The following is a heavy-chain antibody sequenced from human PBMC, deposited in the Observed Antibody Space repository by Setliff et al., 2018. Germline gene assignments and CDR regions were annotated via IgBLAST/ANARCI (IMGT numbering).Heavy chain of an antibody. J-gene: IGHJ4*01. D-gene: IGHD1-20*01. CDR3: AGDGNKWNEHDY. V-gene: IGHV3-11*04. Sequence: PWGSLRLSCAASGFTFSGYYMQWVRQAPGKGLEWVSNIRNDGATTSYADSVKGGFTISRANAKNSLYLQMNSLRVEDTAQYDCAGDGNKWNEHDYWGHGTLVTVSS. CDR2: IRNDGATT. CDR1: GFTFSGYY.